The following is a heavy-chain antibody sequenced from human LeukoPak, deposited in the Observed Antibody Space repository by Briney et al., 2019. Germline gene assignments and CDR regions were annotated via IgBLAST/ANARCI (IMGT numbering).Heavy chain of an antibody. CDR1: GGSISSYY. D-gene: IGHD3-22*01. J-gene: IGHJ4*02. Sequence: SETLSLTCTVSGGSISSYYWSWIRQPPGKGLEWIGYIYYSESTNYNPSLKSRVTISVDTSKNQFSLKLSSVTAADTAVYYCARMYYYDSSGYAVYYFDYWGQGTLVTVSS. CDR3: ARMYYYDSSGYAVYYFDY. CDR2: IYYSEST. V-gene: IGHV4-59*01.